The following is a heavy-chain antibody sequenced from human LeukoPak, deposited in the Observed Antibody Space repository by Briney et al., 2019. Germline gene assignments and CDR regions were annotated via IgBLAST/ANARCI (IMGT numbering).Heavy chain of an antibody. Sequence: GSLRLSCAVSGFTLTNHGVSWFRQAPGKGLEWVSIITGTGGKYYGDSVKGRFVLSRDDSKNTVYMQMSSLRAEDTAVYYCAKGLDGYAASSGLDYWGQGTLVTVSS. V-gene: IGHV3-23*01. CDR2: ITGTGGK. D-gene: IGHD5-24*01. CDR3: AKGLDGYAASSGLDY. CDR1: GFTLTNHG. J-gene: IGHJ4*02.